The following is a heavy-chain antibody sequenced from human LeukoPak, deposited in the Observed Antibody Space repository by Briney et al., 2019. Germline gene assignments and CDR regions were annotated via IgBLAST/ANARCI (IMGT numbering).Heavy chain of an antibody. CDR3: ASFYGSGRAYYFDY. CDR1: GDSVSSNSAA. D-gene: IGHD3-10*01. V-gene: IGHV6-1*01. Sequence: SQTLSLTCAISGDSVSSNSAAWNWIRQSPSRGLEWLGRTYYRSKWYNDYAVSVKSRITINPDTSKNQFSLKLSSVTAADTAVYYCASFYGSGRAYYFDYWGQGTLVTVSS. CDR2: TYYRSKWYN. J-gene: IGHJ4*02.